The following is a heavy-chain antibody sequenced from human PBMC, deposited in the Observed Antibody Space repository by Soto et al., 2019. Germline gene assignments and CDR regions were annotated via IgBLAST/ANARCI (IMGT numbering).Heavy chain of an antibody. CDR3: AKGHTTGATGVDY. D-gene: IGHD1-1*01. CDR2: ISWDGGST. Sequence: GGSLRLSCGASGFTFDDYTMHWVRQAPGKGLEWVSLISWDGGSTHYADSVKGRFTISRDNSKNSVYLQMNSLRTEDTALYYCAKGHTTGATGVDYWGQGTLVTVSS. CDR1: GFTFDDYT. J-gene: IGHJ4*02. V-gene: IGHV3-43*01.